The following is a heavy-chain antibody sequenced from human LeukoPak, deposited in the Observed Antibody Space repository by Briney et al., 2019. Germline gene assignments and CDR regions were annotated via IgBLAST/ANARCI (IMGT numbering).Heavy chain of an antibody. D-gene: IGHD3-22*01. CDR3: ARVYYDSSGDSAFDI. J-gene: IGHJ3*02. CDR2: IYTSGST. CDR1: GGSISSGSYY. Sequence: SQTLSLTXTVSGGSISSGSYYWSWIRQPAGKGLEWIGRIYTSGSTNYNPSLKSRVTISVDTSKNQFSLKLSSVTAADTAVYYCARVYYDSSGDSAFDIWGQGTMVTVSS. V-gene: IGHV4-61*02.